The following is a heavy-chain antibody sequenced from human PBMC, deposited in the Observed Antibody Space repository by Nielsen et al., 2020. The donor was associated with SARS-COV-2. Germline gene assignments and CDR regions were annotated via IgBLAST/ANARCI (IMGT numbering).Heavy chain of an antibody. D-gene: IGHD6-19*01. CDR2: VYYNGIT. CDR1: GASITDYY. J-gene: IGHJ3*02. Sequence: SETLSLTCTVSGASITDYYWSWIRQPPGKGLEWIGYVYYNGITNYNPTLNSRVTISADTSRHKVPLKVTSVTATDAAMYFCARLRRIGVADHDAFEIWGQGTIVAVSS. V-gene: IGHV4-59*08. CDR3: ARLRRIGVADHDAFEI.